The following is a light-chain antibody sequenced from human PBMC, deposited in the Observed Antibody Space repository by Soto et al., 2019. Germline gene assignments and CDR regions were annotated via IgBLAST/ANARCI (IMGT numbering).Light chain of an antibody. J-gene: IGLJ1*01. V-gene: IGLV2-8*01. CDR2: EVS. Sequence: QSALTQPPSASGSPGQSVTNSCTGTSSDVGGYNYVSWYQQHPGRAPKLMIYEVSKRPSGVPDRFSGSKSGNTASLTVSGLQTEDEADYYCSSYAGSNNQVFGTGTKLTVL. CDR1: SSDVGGYNY. CDR3: SSYAGSNNQV.